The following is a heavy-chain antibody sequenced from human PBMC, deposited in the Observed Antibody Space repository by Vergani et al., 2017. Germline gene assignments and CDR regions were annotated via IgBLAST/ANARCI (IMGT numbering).Heavy chain of an antibody. J-gene: IGHJ6*04. CDR3: YYDFGAGYESVDV. D-gene: IGHD3-3*01. V-gene: IGHV3-73*02. CDR1: GVTFSGSA. CDR2: SRDKTYNYET. Sequence: EVQLVESGGGLVQPGGSLTLSCAASGVTFSGSAMHWVRTTSGKGVEGIGRSRDKTYNYETDYDMSVKGRFIISRDDSKKTAYLQMNRLTIEDTAVYYCYYDFGAGYESVDVWVKGTTVTVSS.